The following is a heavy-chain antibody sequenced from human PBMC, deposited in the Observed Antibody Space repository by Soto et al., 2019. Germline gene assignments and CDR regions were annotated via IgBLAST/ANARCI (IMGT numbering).Heavy chain of an antibody. CDR2: INPNNGGT. V-gene: IGHV1-2*04. J-gene: IGHJ5*02. CDR1: GYSFTANS. D-gene: IGHD2-2*01. CDR3: AIQRRRVAS. Sequence: QVHLVQSGAEVKKPGASVKVSCKASGYSFTANSMHWVRQAPGQGLEWMGWINPNNGGTNYARKFQGSVTMTRETSISQAFMDLTGLKSDDPGVYYCAIQRRRVASWGQGTLVTV.